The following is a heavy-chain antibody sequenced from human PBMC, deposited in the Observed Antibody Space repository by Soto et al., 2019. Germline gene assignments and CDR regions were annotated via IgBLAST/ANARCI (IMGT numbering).Heavy chain of an antibody. V-gene: IGHV1-69*13. CDR1: GGTFSSYA. Sequence: ASVKVSCKASGGTFSSYAISWVRQAPGQGLEWMGGIIPIFGTANYAQKFQGRVTITADESTSTAYMELSSLRSEDTAVYYCARAVPLCLASLPSLLPFSAWGTGPLVTV. D-gene: IGHD3-3*02. CDR2: IIPIFGTA. J-gene: IGHJ4*02. CDR3: ARAVPLCLASLPSLLPFSA.